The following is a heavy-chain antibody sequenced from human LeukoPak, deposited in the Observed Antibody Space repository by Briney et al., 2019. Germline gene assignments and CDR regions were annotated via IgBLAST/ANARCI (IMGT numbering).Heavy chain of an antibody. CDR3: AKGSDYYGSVTSKKTD. CDR2: ISGGSGNI. Sequence: PGGSLRLSCAVFGFTFSSYAMSWVRQAPGTGREWVSLISGGSGNIYYVDSVKGRFTISRDNSKNTLYVQMTSLRAEDTAIYYCAKGSDYYGSVTSKKTDWGQGTLVTVSS. J-gene: IGHJ4*02. V-gene: IGHV3-23*01. CDR1: GFTFSSYA. D-gene: IGHD3-10*01.